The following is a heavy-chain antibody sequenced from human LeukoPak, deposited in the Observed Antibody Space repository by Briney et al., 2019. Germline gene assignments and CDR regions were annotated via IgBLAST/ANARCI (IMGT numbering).Heavy chain of an antibody. V-gene: IGHV4-59*12. J-gene: IGHJ4*02. CDR3: ARIVTTGTENYYFDH. D-gene: IGHD1-1*01. Sequence: SETLSLTCTVSGASMSDYYWSWIRQPPGKGLEWIGYIYYTGSTNYNPSLKSRVTMSVDTSKNQISLKLSSVTAADTAVYYCARIVTTGTENYYFDHWGQGTLVTVSS. CDR1: GASMSDYY. CDR2: IYYTGST.